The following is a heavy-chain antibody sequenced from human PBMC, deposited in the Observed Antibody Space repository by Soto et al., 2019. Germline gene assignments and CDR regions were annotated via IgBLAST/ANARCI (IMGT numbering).Heavy chain of an antibody. J-gene: IGHJ4*02. D-gene: IGHD4-17*01. CDR3: ARNTVTFDY. CDR1: GGSISSYY. CDR2: IYYSGST. Sequence: PSETLSLTCTVPGGSISSYYWSWIRQPPGKGLEWIGYIYYSGSTNYNPSLKSRVTISVDTSKNQFSLKLSSVTAADTAVYYCARNTVTFDYWGQGTLVTVSS. V-gene: IGHV4-59*01.